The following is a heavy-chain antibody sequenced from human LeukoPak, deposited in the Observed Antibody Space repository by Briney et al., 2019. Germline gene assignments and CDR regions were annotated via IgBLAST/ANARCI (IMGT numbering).Heavy chain of an antibody. CDR2: ISAYNGNT. J-gene: IGHJ6*02. Sequence: ASVKVSCKASGYTFTSYGINWVRQAPGQGLEWMGWISAYNGNTNYAQKLQGRVTMTTDTSTSTAYMELRSLRSDDTAVYYCARVEGNPGSGWFYYYYGMDVWGQGTTVTVSS. D-gene: IGHD6-19*01. CDR1: GYTFTSYG. CDR3: ARVEGNPGSGWFYYYYGMDV. V-gene: IGHV1-18*01.